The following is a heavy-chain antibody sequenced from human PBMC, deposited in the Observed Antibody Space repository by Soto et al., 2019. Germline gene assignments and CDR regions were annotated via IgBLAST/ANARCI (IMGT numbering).Heavy chain of an antibody. CDR2: TSYDGRS. J-gene: IGHJ4*01. D-gene: IGHD3-22*01. CDR3: ARDLSSGYQTFYFDY. V-gene: IGHV4-38-2*02. Sequence: SETLTLTCKVSGYTINSGYSWGWIRQSPGKGLEWIGSTSYDGRSYYKPSLKSRVVMSVDLANNQFSLRMRSVTAADTAVYYCARDLSSGYQTFYFDYWGQGTPVTVSS. CDR1: GYTINSGYS.